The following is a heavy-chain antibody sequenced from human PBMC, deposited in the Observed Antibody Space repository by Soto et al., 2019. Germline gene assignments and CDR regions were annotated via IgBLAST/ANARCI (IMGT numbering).Heavy chain of an antibody. Sequence: KPSETLSLTCTVSGGSISSGGYYWSWIRQHPGKGLEWIGYIYYSGSTYYNPSLKSRVTISVDTSKNQFSLKLSSVTAADTAVYYCAREGSSSYHYYGMDVWGQGTTVTVSS. V-gene: IGHV4-31*03. D-gene: IGHD6-6*01. CDR3: AREGSSSYHYYGMDV. CDR1: GGSISSGGYY. J-gene: IGHJ6*02. CDR2: IYYSGST.